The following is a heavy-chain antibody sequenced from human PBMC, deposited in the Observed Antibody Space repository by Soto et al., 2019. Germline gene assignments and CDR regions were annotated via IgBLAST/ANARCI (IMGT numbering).Heavy chain of an antibody. Sequence: GGSLRLSCSASGFTFSSYAMHWVRQAPGKGLEYVSAISSNGGDTYYADSVKGRFTISRDNSKNTLYLQMSSLRAEDTAVYYCAKGGRQWLVTSDFNYWGQGALVTVSS. CDR1: GFTFSSYA. CDR3: AKGGRQWLVTSDFNY. D-gene: IGHD6-19*01. J-gene: IGHJ4*02. CDR2: ISSNGGDT. V-gene: IGHV3-64D*06.